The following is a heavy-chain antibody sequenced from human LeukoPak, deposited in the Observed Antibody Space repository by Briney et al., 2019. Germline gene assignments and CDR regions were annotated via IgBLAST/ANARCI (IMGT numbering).Heavy chain of an antibody. CDR1: GGTFSSYA. V-gene: IGHV1-69*04. J-gene: IGHJ4*02. Sequence: ASVKVSCKASGGTFSSYAISWVRQAPGQGLEWMGRIIPILGIANYAQKFQGRVTMTTDTSTSTAYMELRSLRSDDTAVYYCARATGYYDFWSGYYSYFDYWGQGTLVTVSS. CDR2: IIPILGIA. CDR3: ARATGYYDFWSGYYSYFDY. D-gene: IGHD3-3*01.